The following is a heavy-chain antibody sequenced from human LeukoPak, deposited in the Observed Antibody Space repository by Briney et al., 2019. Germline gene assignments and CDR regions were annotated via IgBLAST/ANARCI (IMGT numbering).Heavy chain of an antibody. D-gene: IGHD6-19*01. J-gene: IGHJ6*02. V-gene: IGHV3-23*01. CDR3: ARDAVDQYYYYGMDV. CDR2: ISGSGGST. Sequence: GGSLRLSCAASGFTFRNYYMAWIRQAPGKGLEWVSAISGSGGSTYYADSVKGRFTISRDNSKNSLYLQMNSLKAEDTAIYFCARDAVDQYYYYGMDVWGQGTTVTVSS. CDR1: GFTFRNYY.